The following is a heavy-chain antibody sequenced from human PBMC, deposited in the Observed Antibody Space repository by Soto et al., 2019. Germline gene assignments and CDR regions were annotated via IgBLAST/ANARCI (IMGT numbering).Heavy chain of an antibody. J-gene: IGHJ4*02. CDR3: AKDLREYCSGGSCYGNFDY. D-gene: IGHD2-15*01. Sequence: PGGSLRLSCAASGFTFSSYAMSWVRQAPGKGLEWVSAISGSGGSTYYADSVKGRFTISRDNSKNTLYLQMNSLRAEDTAVYYCAKDLREYCSGGSCYGNFDYWGQGTLVTVSS. CDR1: GFTFSSYA. CDR2: ISGSGGST. V-gene: IGHV3-23*01.